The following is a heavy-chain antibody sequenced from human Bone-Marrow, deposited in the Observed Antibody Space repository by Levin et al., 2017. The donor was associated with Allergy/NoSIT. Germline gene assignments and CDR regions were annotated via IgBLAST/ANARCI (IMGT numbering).Heavy chain of an antibody. V-gene: IGHV1-2*02. CDR1: GYTFTDFY. J-gene: IGHJ4*02. CDR3: TRGGRIVYNYLLDY. D-gene: IGHD5-24*01. Sequence: ASVKVSCKASGYTFTDFYIQWVRQAPGQGPEWMGWINPNSGATNFAQKFQGRVTVSRDTSISTTYLDLISLTSDDTAVYYCTRGGRIVYNYLLDYWGQGTLVTVSS. CDR2: INPNSGAT.